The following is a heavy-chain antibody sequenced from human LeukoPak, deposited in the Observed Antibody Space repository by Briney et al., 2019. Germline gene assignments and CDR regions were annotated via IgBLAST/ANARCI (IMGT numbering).Heavy chain of an antibody. Sequence: PSETLSLTCAVSGYSISSGSYWGWIRQPPGKGPEWIGNMFHSGDTYHNPSLKSRVTISADTSKNQFSLKLTSVTAADTAVYYCAKVGAYGDYARHDYWGQGTLVTVSS. D-gene: IGHD4-17*01. CDR3: AKVGAYGDYARHDY. V-gene: IGHV4-38-2*01. CDR2: MFHSGDT. J-gene: IGHJ4*02. CDR1: GYSISSGSY.